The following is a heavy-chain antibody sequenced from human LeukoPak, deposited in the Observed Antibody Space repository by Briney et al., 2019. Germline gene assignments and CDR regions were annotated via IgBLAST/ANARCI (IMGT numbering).Heavy chain of an antibody. CDR3: ARGYSGYAPHDY. CDR2: ISGYSGKT. J-gene: IGHJ4*02. V-gene: IGHV1-18*01. Sequence: ASVQVSCKASGYTFTRYGLSWVRQAPGQGLEWMGWISGYSGKTNYAQKLQGRVTMTTDTSTSTAYMELRSLRSDDTAVYYCARGYSGYAPHDYWGQGTLVTVSS. CDR1: GYTFTRYG. D-gene: IGHD5-12*01.